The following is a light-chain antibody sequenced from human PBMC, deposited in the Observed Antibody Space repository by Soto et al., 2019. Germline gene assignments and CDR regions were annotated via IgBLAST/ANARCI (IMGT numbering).Light chain of an antibody. V-gene: IGKV3-15*01. CDR3: QQYSQWPPYT. Sequence: EIEMTQSPATLSVSPGERASLSCRASQSISSKLAWYQQKPGQAPRLLIYDASTRATDIPARFSGSGSGTEFTLTINSLQSEDFAVYYCQQYSQWPPYTFGQGTKLEIK. CDR2: DAS. CDR1: QSISSK. J-gene: IGKJ2*01.